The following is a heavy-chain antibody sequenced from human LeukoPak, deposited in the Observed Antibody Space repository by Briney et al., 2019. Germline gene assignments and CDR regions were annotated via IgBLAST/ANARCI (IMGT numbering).Heavy chain of an antibody. CDR1: GGSFSGYH. D-gene: IGHD7-27*01. CDR3: ANNWGSIDY. V-gene: IGHV4-34*01. Sequence: SETLSLTCAVYGGSFSGYHWSWIRQPPGKGLEWIGEINHSGSTNYNPSLKSRVTISVDTSKNQFSLKLSSVTAADTAVYYCANNWGSIDYWGQGTLVTVSS. CDR2: INHSGST. J-gene: IGHJ4*02.